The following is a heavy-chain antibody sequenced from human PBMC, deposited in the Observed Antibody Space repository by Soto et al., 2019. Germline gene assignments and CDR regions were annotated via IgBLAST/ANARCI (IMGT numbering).Heavy chain of an antibody. CDR3: ARIRRYSSGWTLFDY. J-gene: IGHJ4*02. CDR2: IDWDDDK. V-gene: IGHV2-70*01. D-gene: IGHD6-19*01. Sequence: SGPTLVNPTQTLTLTCTFSGFSLSTSGMCVSWIRQPPGKALEWLALIDWDDDKYYSTSLKTRLTISKDTSKNQVVLTMTNMDPVDTATYYCARIRRYSSGWTLFDYWGQGTLVTVSS. CDR1: GFSLSTSGMC.